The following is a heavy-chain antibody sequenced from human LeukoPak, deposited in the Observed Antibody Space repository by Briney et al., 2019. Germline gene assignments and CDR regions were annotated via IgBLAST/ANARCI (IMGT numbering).Heavy chain of an antibody. CDR2: SYYSGST. D-gene: IGHD6-6*01. CDR3: ARQSISARRAFDI. V-gene: IGHV4-61*08. J-gene: IGHJ3*02. CDR1: GGSISSGGYY. Sequence: SQTLSLTCTVSGGSISSGGYYWSWIRQPPGKGLEYIGYSYYSGSTDYNPSLKSRVTISVDTSNQFSLMLTSVTAADTAVYYCARQSISARRAFDIWGQGTMVTVSS.